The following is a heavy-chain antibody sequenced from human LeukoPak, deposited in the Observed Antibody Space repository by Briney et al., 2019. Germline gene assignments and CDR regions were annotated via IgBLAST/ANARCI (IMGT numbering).Heavy chain of an antibody. Sequence: PSETLSLTCTVSGGSISSYYWSWIRQPPGKGLKWIGSIYHSGSTYYNPSLKSRVTISVDTSKNQFSLKLSSVTAADTAVYYCARVRDDYGGNSDAFDIWGQGTMVTVSS. V-gene: IGHV4-38-2*02. CDR1: GGSISSYY. J-gene: IGHJ3*02. CDR3: ARVRDDYGGNSDAFDI. D-gene: IGHD4-23*01. CDR2: IYHSGST.